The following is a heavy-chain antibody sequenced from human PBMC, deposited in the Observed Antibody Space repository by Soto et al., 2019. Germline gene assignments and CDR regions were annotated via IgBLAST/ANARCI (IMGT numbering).Heavy chain of an antibody. CDR2: ISYDGSNK. Sequence: PGGSLRLSCAASGFTFSSYDMHWVRQAPGKGLEWVAVISYDGSNKYYADSVKGRFTISRDNSKNTLYLQMNSLRTEDTAVYYCATKIVDDTSGYWGQGTLVTVSS. CDR1: GFTFSSYD. J-gene: IGHJ4*02. V-gene: IGHV3-30*03. D-gene: IGHD3-22*01. CDR3: ATKIVDDTSGY.